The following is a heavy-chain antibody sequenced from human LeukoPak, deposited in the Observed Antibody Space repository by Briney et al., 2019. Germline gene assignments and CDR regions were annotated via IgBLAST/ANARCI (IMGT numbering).Heavy chain of an antibody. CDR1: GYTFTGYY. D-gene: IGHD2-15*01. V-gene: IGHV1-2*02. J-gene: IGHJ4*02. CDR3: ARVPHCSGGSCHDY. CDR2: INPNSGGT. Sequence: GASVKVSCKASGYTFTGYYMHWVRQVPGQGLEWMGWINPNSGGTNYAQKFQGRVTMTRDTSISTAYMELSRLRSDDTAVYYCARVPHCSGGSCHDYWGQGTLVTVSS.